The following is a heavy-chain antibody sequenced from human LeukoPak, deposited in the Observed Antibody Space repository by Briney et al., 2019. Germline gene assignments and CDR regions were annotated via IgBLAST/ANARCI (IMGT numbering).Heavy chain of an antibody. V-gene: IGHV5-51*01. CDR1: GYIFTSYW. CDR3: ASKSGSGDDWVFDY. D-gene: IGHD5-12*01. Sequence: GESLKIYWKGSGYIFTSYWLGWVRQTPGKGLEGMGIIYPGDSDTRYRPSLQGQVTISADKSITTAHLQWSSQKAADTAMYYCASKSGSGDDWVFDYWGQGTLVTVSS. J-gene: IGHJ4*02. CDR2: IYPGDSDT.